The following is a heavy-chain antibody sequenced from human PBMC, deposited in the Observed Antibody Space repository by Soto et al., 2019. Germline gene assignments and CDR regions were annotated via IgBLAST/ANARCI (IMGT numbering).Heavy chain of an antibody. CDR3: ARGRIVASIHDAFEI. CDR1: GYPFTSYG. D-gene: IGHD5-12*01. CDR2: ISAYDGNR. J-gene: IGHJ3*02. V-gene: IGHV1-18*01. Sequence: QGQLLQSGDEVKTPGASVRVSCRASGYPFTSYGIRWVRQAPGQGLEWVAWISAYDGNRDIAQKFQGRVTMTLETSTGTAHMELRDLTSADTAVYYCARGRIVASIHDAFEIWGQGTNVTVSS.